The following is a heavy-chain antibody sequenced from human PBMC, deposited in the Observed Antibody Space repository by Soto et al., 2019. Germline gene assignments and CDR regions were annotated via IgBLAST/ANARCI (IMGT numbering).Heavy chain of an antibody. CDR3: ARGFGWKDDS. CDR2: IYHSGST. J-gene: IGHJ5*01. D-gene: IGHD3-16*01. Sequence: QGQLQESGPGLVKPSETLSLSCNVSGGSITSNYWHWIRQPPGKRLEWIGYIYHSGSTSYNPSLKSRVTMSLDTSKTQFSLRLSSVTAADTAVYYWARGFGWKDDSWGRGSLVIVSS. V-gene: IGHV4-59*01. CDR1: GGSITSNY.